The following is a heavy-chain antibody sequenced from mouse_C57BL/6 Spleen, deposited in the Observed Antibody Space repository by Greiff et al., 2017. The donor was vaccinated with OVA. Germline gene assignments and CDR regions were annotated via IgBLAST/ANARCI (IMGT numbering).Heavy chain of an antibody. Sequence: VQLQQSGAELMQPGASVKLSCKATGYTFTGYWLEWVKQRPGHGLEWIGEILPGSGSTNYNEKFKGKATFTADPSSNTAYMQLSSLTTEDSAIYYCASRSTVVRDYYAMDYWGQGTSVTVSS. CDR2: ILPGSGST. D-gene: IGHD1-1*01. CDR1: GYTFTGYW. CDR3: ASRSTVVRDYYAMDY. J-gene: IGHJ4*01. V-gene: IGHV1-9*01.